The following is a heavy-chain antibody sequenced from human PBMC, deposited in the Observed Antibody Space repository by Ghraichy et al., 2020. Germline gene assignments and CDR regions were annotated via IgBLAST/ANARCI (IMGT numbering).Heavy chain of an antibody. V-gene: IGHV4-31*03. CDR2: IYYTGSN. CDR1: GGSISSGGFY. CDR3: ARTYSPVSSTHSFDY. D-gene: IGHD6-13*01. J-gene: IGHJ4*02. Sequence: SETLSLTCTVSGGSISSGGFYWSWIRQHPGKGLEWIGYIYYTGSNYYNPSLKSRVSISVDTSKNQFSLKLSSVTAADTAVYYCARTYSPVSSTHSFDYWGQGILVTVSS.